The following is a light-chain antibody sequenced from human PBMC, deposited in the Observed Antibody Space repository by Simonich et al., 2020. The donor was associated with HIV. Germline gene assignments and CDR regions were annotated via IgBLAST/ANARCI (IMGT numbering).Light chain of an antibody. CDR1: QIVTSN. CDR2: GAS. J-gene: IGKJ4*01. V-gene: IGKV3-15*01. CDR3: QQYNNWPPLT. Sequence: EIVMTQSQATLSVSPGERATLSHRASQIVTSNLAWYQQKPGQAPRLLIYGASTRATGIPARFSGSGSGTEFTLTISSMQSEDFAVYYCQQYNNWPPLTFGGGTKVEIK.